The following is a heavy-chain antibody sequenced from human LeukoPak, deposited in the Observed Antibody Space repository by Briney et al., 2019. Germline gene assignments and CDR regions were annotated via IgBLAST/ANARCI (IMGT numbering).Heavy chain of an antibody. CDR2: ISYDGSSK. CDR1: GFTFSSYT. J-gene: IGHJ3*02. V-gene: IGHV3-30*04. D-gene: IGHD1-26*01. Sequence: PGGSLRLSCASSGFTFSSYTMHWVRQAPGKGLEWVALISYDGSSKIYVESAKGRFTISRDNSKNTLYMQVSSLRAEDTAVYYCARDNSGRALDIWGQGTLVIVSA. CDR3: ARDNSGRALDI.